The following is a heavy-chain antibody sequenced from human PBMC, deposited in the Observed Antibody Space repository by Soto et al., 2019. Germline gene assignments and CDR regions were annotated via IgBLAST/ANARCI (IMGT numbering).Heavy chain of an antibody. J-gene: IGHJ3*02. D-gene: IGHD4-17*01. V-gene: IGHV3-30*18. CDR2: ISYDGSNK. CDR1: GFTFSSYG. CDR3: AKGLGIYGDYDAFDI. Sequence: QVQLVESGGGVVQPGRSLRLSCAASGFTFSSYGMHWVRQAPGKGLEWVAVISYDGSNKYYADSVKGRFTISRDNSKNTLYLQMNSLRAEDTAVYYCAKGLGIYGDYDAFDIWGQGTMVTVSS.